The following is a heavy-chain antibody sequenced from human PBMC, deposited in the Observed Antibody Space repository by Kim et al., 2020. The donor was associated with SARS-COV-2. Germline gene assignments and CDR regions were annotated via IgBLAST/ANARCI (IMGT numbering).Heavy chain of an antibody. D-gene: IGHD1-1*01. CDR2: IYSGGST. CDR3: ATPKVYNLRYYGMDV. CDR1: GFTVSSNY. J-gene: IGHJ6*02. V-gene: IGHV3-53*01. Sequence: GGSLRLSCAASGFTVSSNYMSWVRQAPGKGLEWVSVIYSGGSTYYADSVKGRFTISRDNSKNTLYLQMNSLRAEDTAVYYCATPKVYNLRYYGMDVWGQGTTVTVSS.